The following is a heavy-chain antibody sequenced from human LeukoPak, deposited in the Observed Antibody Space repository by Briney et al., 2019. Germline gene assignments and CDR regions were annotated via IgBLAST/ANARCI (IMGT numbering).Heavy chain of an antibody. CDR1: GYSISSGYY. Sequence: SETLSLTCAVSGYSISSGYYRGWIRQPPGKGLEWIGSIYHSGSTYYNPSLKSRVTISVDTSKNQFSLKLSSVTAADTAVYYCARASLIAAVGLFDYWGQGTLVTVSS. CDR2: IYHSGST. CDR3: ARASLIAAVGLFDY. J-gene: IGHJ4*02. V-gene: IGHV4-38-2*01. D-gene: IGHD6-13*01.